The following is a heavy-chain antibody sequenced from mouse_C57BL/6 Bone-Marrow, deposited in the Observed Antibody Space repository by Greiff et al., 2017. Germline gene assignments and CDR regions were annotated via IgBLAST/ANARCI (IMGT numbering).Heavy chain of an antibody. CDR3: AAYYSNYVDD. V-gene: IGHV1-55*01. CDR2: IYPGSGST. CDR1: GYTFTSYW. Sequence: QVQLKQPGAELVKPGASVKMSCKASGYTFTSYWITWVKQRPGQGLEWIGDIYPGSGSTNYNEKFKSKATLTVDTSSSTAYMQLSSLTSEDSAVYYWAAYYSNYVDDWGQGTTLTVSS. D-gene: IGHD2-5*01. J-gene: IGHJ2*01.